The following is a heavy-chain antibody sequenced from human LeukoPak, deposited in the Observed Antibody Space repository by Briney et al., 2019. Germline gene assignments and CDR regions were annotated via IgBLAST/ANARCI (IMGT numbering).Heavy chain of an antibody. CDR2: ISGSGGST. D-gene: IGHD2-21*02. Sequence: GGSLRLSCAASGFTFSNYAVTWVRQAPGKGLEWVSDISGSGGSTYYTDSVKGRFTISRDKSKNTLYLQMNSLGAEDTAVYYCARNDFNIASYFDPWGQGTLVTVSS. CDR1: GFTFSNYA. CDR3: ARNDFNIASYFDP. V-gene: IGHV3-23*01. J-gene: IGHJ5*02.